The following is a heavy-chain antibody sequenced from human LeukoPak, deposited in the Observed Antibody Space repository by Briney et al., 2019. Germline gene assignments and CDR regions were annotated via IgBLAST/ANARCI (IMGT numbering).Heavy chain of an antibody. Sequence: SETLSLTCTVSGGSISSSSYYWGWIRQPPGKGLEWIGSIYYSGSTYYNPSLKSRVTISVDTSKNQFSLKLSSVTAADTAVYFCARHRDYYDSWGHGTLVTVSS. CDR3: ARHRDYYDS. J-gene: IGHJ4*01. D-gene: IGHD3-22*01. CDR1: GGSISSSSYY. CDR2: IYYSGST. V-gene: IGHV4-39*01.